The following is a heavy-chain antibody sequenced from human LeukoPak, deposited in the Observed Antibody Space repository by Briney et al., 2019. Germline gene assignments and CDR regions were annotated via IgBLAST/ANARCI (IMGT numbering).Heavy chain of an antibody. J-gene: IGHJ4*02. Sequence: GGSLRLPCAASGFTFSSYAMSWVRQAPGKGLEWVSGISGSGDNTYYADSVKGRFTISRDNSKDTLYLQMNSLRAEDTAVYYCAKHIVTTTRGGFDYWGQGTLVTVSS. CDR1: GFTFSSYA. D-gene: IGHD5-12*01. CDR3: AKHIVTTTRGGFDY. V-gene: IGHV3-23*01. CDR2: ISGSGDNT.